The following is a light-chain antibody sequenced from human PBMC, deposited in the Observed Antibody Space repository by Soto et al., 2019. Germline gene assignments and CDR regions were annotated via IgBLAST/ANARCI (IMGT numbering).Light chain of an antibody. CDR2: GAS. J-gene: IGKJ1*01. V-gene: IGKV3-20*01. Sequence: EIVLTQSPGTLSLSPGERATLSCRASQSVGSSYLAWYQQKPGQAPRLLIYGASSRATGIADRFSGSGSGTDFILTISRLEPEDFAVYYCQQYGSSPTWTFGQGTKVEI. CDR1: QSVGSSY. CDR3: QQYGSSPTWT.